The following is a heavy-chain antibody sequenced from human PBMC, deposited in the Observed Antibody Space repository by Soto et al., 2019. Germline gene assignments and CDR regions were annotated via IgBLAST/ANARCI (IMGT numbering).Heavy chain of an antibody. CDR3: ARVVTQIGLDWFDP. V-gene: IGHV4-59*01. D-gene: IGHD3-16*02. CDR1: GGSSSSYY. Sequence: SETLSLTCTVSGGSSSSYYWSWIRQPPGKGLEWIGYIYYSGSTNYNPSLKSRVTISVDTSKNQFSLKLSSVTAADTAVYYCARVVTQIGLDWFDPWGQGTLVTVSS. CDR2: IYYSGST. J-gene: IGHJ5*02.